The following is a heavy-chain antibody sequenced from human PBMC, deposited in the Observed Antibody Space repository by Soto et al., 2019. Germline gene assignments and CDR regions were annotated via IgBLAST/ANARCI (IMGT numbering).Heavy chain of an antibody. D-gene: IGHD5-18*01. CDR2: ISYAGSNK. CDR1: GFTFSSYA. Sequence: QVQLVESGGGVVQPGRSLRLSCAASGFTFSSYAMHWVRQAPGKGLEWVAVISYAGSNKYYTDSVKVRFNISRDNSKNTLYLQMNSLRAEDTAVYYCARDPLWGTAMVLWYFDLWGRGTLVTVSS. J-gene: IGHJ2*01. V-gene: IGHV3-30-3*01. CDR3: ARDPLWGTAMVLWYFDL.